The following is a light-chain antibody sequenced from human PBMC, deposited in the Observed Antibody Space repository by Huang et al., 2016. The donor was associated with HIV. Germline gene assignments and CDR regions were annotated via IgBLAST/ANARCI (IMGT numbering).Light chain of an antibody. Sequence: DIQITQPPSSLSASVGDRVIITCRASHNINRYLNWYQQKLGEAPRLRSYAASNVQSGVPSTFSGSGSGTDFTLTITSLQPEDSATYYCQQSAKAPRTFGQGTKLEI. J-gene: IGKJ2*01. CDR3: QQSAKAPRT. CDR1: HNINRY. CDR2: AAS. V-gene: IGKV1-39*01.